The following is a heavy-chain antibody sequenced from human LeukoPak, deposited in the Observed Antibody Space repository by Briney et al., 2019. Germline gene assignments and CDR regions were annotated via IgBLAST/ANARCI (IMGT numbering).Heavy chain of an antibody. CDR2: ISTYSGNT. D-gene: IGHD6-13*01. Sequence: GASVKVSCKASGYTFTNYGFSWVRQAPGQGLEWMGWISTYSGNTNYAQQLQGRVTMTSDTSTSTAYMELRSLRSDDTAVYYCARDKGYRNTWYCGLDYWGQGTLVTVSS. J-gene: IGHJ4*02. CDR3: ARDKGYRNTWYCGLDY. V-gene: IGHV1-18*04. CDR1: GYTFTNYG.